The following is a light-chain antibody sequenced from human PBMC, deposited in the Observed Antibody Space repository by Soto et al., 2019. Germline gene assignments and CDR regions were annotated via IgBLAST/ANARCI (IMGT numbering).Light chain of an antibody. Sequence: QLVLTQSPSASASLGASVKLTCTLSSGHSSYAIAWHQQQPEKGPRYLMKLNSDGSHSKGDGIPDRFSGSSSGAERYLTISSLQSEDEADYYCQTWDTAINVIFGGGTQLTVL. CDR1: SGHSSYA. J-gene: IGLJ2*01. CDR2: LNSDGSH. V-gene: IGLV4-69*01. CDR3: QTWDTAINVI.